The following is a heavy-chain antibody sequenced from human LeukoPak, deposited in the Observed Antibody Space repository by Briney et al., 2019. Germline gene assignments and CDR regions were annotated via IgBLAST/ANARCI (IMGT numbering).Heavy chain of an antibody. V-gene: IGHV1-2*02. CDR1: GYTFTGYY. CDR3: ARESPAPNCSSTSCYPGPIDY. D-gene: IGHD2-2*01. Sequence: ASVKVSCKASGYTFTGYYMHWVRQAPGQGLEWVGWINPNSGGTNYAQKFQGRVTMTRDTSISTAYMELSRLRSDDTAVYYCARESPAPNCSSTSCYPGPIDYWGQGTLVTVSS. J-gene: IGHJ4*02. CDR2: INPNSGGT.